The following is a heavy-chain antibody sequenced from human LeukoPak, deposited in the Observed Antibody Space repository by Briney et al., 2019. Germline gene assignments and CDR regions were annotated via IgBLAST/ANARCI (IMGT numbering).Heavy chain of an antibody. CDR1: GYTFTGHY. CDR3: ARDGPVLRFLEWLFEN. Sequence: GASVKVSCKASGYTFTGHYMHWVRQAPGQGLEWMGWINPNSGGTNYAQKFQGRVTMTRDTSISTAYMELSRLRSDVTAVYYCARDGPVLRFLEWLFENWGQGTLVTVSS. D-gene: IGHD3-3*01. CDR2: INPNSGGT. J-gene: IGHJ4*02. V-gene: IGHV1-2*02.